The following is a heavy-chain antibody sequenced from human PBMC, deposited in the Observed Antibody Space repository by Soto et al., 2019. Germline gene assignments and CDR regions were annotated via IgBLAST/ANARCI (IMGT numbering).Heavy chain of an antibody. Sequence: EVQLLESGGGLVQPGGSLRLSCAASGFTFTSYAMTWVRQAPGKGLEWVSGIRATADSPYYADSVKGRFTISKDNSNNILYLQMHSLRAEDTAVYYCAKTPPIGYDYSWFANWGQGTLVTVSS. CDR2: IRATADSP. CDR1: GFTFTSYA. CDR3: AKTPPIGYDYSWFAN. D-gene: IGHD3-22*01. V-gene: IGHV3-23*01. J-gene: IGHJ4*02.